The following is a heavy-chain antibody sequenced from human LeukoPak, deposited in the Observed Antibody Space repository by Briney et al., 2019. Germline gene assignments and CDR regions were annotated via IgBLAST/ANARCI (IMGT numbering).Heavy chain of an antibody. Sequence: PSETLSLTCSVSGPSVTSGGFDWGWLRQPPGKGLEWIATVYYTGSTYYNPSLKSRVTISIDTSKNQSSLSLRSLIAADTAVYYCARHSGSGSLSRPFDPWGQGTLVTVSS. CDR1: GPSVTSGGFD. D-gene: IGHD3-10*01. CDR2: VYYTGST. CDR3: ARHSGSGSLSRPFDP. V-gene: IGHV4-39*01. J-gene: IGHJ5*02.